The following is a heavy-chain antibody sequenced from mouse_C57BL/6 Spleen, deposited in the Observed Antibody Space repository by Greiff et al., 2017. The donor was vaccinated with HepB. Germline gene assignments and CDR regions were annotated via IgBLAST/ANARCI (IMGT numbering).Heavy chain of an antibody. CDR2: ILPGSGST. CDR1: GYTFTGYW. J-gene: IGHJ4*01. V-gene: IGHV1-9*01. Sequence: QVQLKQSGAELMKPGASVKLSCKATGYTFTGYWIEWVKQRPGHGLEWIGEILPGSGSTNYNEKFKGKATFTADTSSNTAYMQLSSLTTEDSAIYYCAREEYYYGSSSGYAMDYWGQGTSVTVSS. D-gene: IGHD1-1*01. CDR3: AREEYYYGSSSGYAMDY.